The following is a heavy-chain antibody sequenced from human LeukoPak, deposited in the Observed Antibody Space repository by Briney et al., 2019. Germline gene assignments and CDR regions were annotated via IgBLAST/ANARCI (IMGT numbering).Heavy chain of an antibody. CDR2: INHSGST. J-gene: IGHJ4*02. CDR1: GGSFSGYY. V-gene: IGHV4-34*01. CDR3: ARARRYYGSGLPSDY. Sequence: KPSETLSLTCAVYGGSFSGYYWSWIRQPPGKGLEWIGEINHSGSTNYNPSLKSRVTISVDTSKNQFSLKLSSVTAPDTAVYYCARARRYYGSGLPSDYWGQGTLVTVSS. D-gene: IGHD3-10*01.